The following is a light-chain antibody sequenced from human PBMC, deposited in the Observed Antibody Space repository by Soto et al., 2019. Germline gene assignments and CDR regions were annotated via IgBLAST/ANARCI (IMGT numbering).Light chain of an antibody. V-gene: IGKV3-20*01. CDR1: QTISRNY. Sequence: EVVLTQSPGTLSLSPGEGATVSCRASQTISRNYLAWYQKKPGQAPRLLIYGASTRATGIPDRFTGSGSGTDFTLTIARLEPEDFAVYYCQQYGGPVPWTFGQGTKVEV. J-gene: IGKJ1*01. CDR3: QQYGGPVPWT. CDR2: GAS.